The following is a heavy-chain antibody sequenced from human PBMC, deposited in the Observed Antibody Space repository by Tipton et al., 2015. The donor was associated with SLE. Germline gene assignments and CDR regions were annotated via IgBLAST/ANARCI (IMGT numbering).Heavy chain of an antibody. CDR1: GFTFTSYG. V-gene: IGHV3-30*19. J-gene: IGHJ5*02. CDR2: TSYDGNSN. D-gene: IGHD4-17*01. CDR3: VRGKGYDFGDA. Sequence: RSLRLSCAVSGFTFTSYGMRWVRQAPGRGLDWVAFTSYDGNSNYYAHSVMGRFTISRDNSKNTLFLQMNGLRPDDTAVYYCVRGKGYDFGDAWGQGILVTVSS.